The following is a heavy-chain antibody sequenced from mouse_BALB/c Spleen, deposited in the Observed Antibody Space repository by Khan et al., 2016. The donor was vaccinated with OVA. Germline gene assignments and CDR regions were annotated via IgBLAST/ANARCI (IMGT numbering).Heavy chain of an antibody. Sequence: QVQLQQSGAELARPGASVTMSCKASGYTFTSHTMHWVKQRPGQGLEWIGYINPRSGYTNYNQKFNDKATLTADKSSSTAYMQLSSLTSEDSAVYYCARRTTEYAMDYWGQGTSVTVSS. D-gene: IGHD2-14*01. CDR2: INPRSGYT. J-gene: IGHJ4*01. V-gene: IGHV1-4*01. CDR3: ARRTTEYAMDY. CDR1: GYTFTSHT.